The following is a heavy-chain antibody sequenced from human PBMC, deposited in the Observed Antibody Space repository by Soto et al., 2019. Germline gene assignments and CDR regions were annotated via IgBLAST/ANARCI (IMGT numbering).Heavy chain of an antibody. CDR1: GYTFTSYD. CDR2: MNPNSGNT. Sequence: ASVKVSCKASGYTFTSYDINWVRQATGQGLEWMGRMNPNSGNTGYAQKFQGRVTMNRNTSKSTDYIELSSLRSDDTAVYYCARDYRERYYYYYMDVWGKGTTVTVSS. D-gene: IGHD1-26*01. V-gene: IGHV1-8*01. CDR3: ARDYRERYYYYYMDV. J-gene: IGHJ6*03.